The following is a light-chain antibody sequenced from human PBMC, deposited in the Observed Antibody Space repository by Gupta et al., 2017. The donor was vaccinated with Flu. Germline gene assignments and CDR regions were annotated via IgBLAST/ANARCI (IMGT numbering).Light chain of an antibody. CDR2: AAS. J-gene: IGKJ4*01. Sequence: RSSLSASVGDRVTITCRASQSISSYLNWYQQKPGKAPKLLIYAASSLQSRVPSRFSGSGSGTDFTLTISSLQPEDFATYYCQQSYSTPLTFGGGTKVEIK. CDR1: QSISSY. V-gene: IGKV1-39*01. CDR3: QQSYSTPLT.